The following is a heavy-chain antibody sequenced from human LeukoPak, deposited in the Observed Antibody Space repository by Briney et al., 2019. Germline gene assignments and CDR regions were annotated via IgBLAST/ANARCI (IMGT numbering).Heavy chain of an antibody. V-gene: IGHV1-3*01. CDR2: INAGNGNT. Sequence: GASVKVSCKASGYTFTSYAIHWVRQAPGQTLEWMGWINAGNGNTKYSQKFQGRVTITRDTSASTGYMELSSLKSEDTAVYYCARDSAFADFWGQGTLVTVSS. CDR1: GYTFTSYA. J-gene: IGHJ4*02. D-gene: IGHD3-16*01. CDR3: ARDSAFADF.